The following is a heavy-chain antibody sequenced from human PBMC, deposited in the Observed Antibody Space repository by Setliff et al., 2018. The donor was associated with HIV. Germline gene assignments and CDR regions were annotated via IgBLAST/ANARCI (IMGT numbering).Heavy chain of an antibody. J-gene: IGHJ5*02. CDR1: GYTFTSYG. D-gene: IGHD1-26*01. CDR2: ISTYNGNT. CDR3: ARAAPIRGNWFDP. Sequence: ASVKVSCKAFGYTFTSYGISWVRQAPGQGLEWMGWISTYNGNTNYAQNLQGRVTMTTDTSTSTAYMELRSLRSDDTAVYYCARAAPIRGNWFDPWGEGTLVTVSS. V-gene: IGHV1-18*01.